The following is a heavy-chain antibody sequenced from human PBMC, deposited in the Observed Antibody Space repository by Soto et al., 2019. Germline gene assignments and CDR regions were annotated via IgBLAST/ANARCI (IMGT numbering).Heavy chain of an antibody. CDR1: GGTFSSYA. V-gene: IGHV1-69*13. CDR3: AKNGVVTMPLDYYYYYMDV. Sequence: SVKVSCKASGGTFSSYAISWVRQAPGQGLEWMGGIIPIFGTANYAQKFQGRVTITADESTSTAYMELSSLRSEDTAVYYCAKNGVVTMPLDYYYYYMDVWGKGTTVTVSS. J-gene: IGHJ6*03. CDR2: IIPIFGTA. D-gene: IGHD3-3*01.